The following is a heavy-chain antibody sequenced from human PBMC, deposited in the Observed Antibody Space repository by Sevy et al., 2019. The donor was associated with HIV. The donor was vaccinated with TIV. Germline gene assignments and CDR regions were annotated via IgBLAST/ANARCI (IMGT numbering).Heavy chain of an antibody. Sequence: GGSLRLSCAASGFTFSSYGMHWVRQAPGKGLEWVAVISYDGSNKYYADSVKGRFTISRDNSKNTLYLQMNSLRAEDTAGDYCAKVGDSSGYYHPFDYWGQGTLVTVSS. CDR2: ISYDGSNK. D-gene: IGHD3-22*01. CDR3: AKVGDSSGYYHPFDY. J-gene: IGHJ4*02. V-gene: IGHV3-30*18. CDR1: GFTFSSYG.